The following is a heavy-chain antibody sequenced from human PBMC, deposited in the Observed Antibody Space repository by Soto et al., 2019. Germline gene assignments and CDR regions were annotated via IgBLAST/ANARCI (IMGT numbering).Heavy chain of an antibody. D-gene: IGHD4-17*01. J-gene: IGHJ4*02. CDR3: TTDLKGPYGGNFDY. Sequence: PGGSLTLSCAASGFTFSNAWMNWVRQAPGKGLEWVGRIKSKTDGGTTDYAAPVKGRFTISRDDSKNTLYLQMNSLKTEDTAVYYCTTDLKGPYGGNFDYWGQGTLVTVSS. CDR1: GFTFSNAW. CDR2: IKSKTDGGTT. V-gene: IGHV3-15*07.